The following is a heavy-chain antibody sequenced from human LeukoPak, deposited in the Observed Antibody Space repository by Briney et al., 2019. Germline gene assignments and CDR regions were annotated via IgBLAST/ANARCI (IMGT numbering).Heavy chain of an antibody. Sequence: SETLSLTCAVYDGSFSGYYWSWIRQPPGKGLEWIGEINHSGSTNYNPSLKSRVTISVDTSKNQFSLKLSSVTAADTAVYYCARMQKDDFWSGYYSDYWGQGTLVTVSS. J-gene: IGHJ4*02. CDR1: DGSFSGYY. V-gene: IGHV4-34*01. CDR3: ARMQKDDFWSGYYSDY. CDR2: INHSGST. D-gene: IGHD3-3*01.